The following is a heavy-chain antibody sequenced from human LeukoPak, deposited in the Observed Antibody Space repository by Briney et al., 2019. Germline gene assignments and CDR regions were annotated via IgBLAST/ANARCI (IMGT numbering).Heavy chain of an antibody. CDR3: ARDYYYDSSGYYSPRTPFFDY. CDR1: GFTFSSYA. CDR2: ISYDGSNK. V-gene: IGHV3-30-3*01. J-gene: IGHJ4*02. D-gene: IGHD3-22*01. Sequence: PGGSLRLSCAASGFTFSSYAMHWVRQAPGKGLEWVAVISYDGSNKYYADSVKGRFTISRDNSKNTLYLQMNSLRAEDTAVYYCARDYYYDSSGYYSPRTPFFDYWGQGTLATVSS.